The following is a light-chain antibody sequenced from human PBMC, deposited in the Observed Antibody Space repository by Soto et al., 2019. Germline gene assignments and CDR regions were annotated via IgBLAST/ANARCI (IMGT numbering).Light chain of an antibody. Sequence: DIQMTQSPSTLSASVGDRVTITCRASQSISSWLAWYQQKPGKAPKLLIYDASSLESGVPSRFSGSGSGTEFTLTISRLQPDDFATYYCQQYNSYSMYTVVQGTKLEIK. V-gene: IGKV1-5*01. CDR1: QSISSW. J-gene: IGKJ2*01. CDR2: DAS. CDR3: QQYNSYSMYT.